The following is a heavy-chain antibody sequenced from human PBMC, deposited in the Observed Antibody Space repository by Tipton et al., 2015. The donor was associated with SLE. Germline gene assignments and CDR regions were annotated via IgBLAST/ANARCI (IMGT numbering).Heavy chain of an antibody. Sequence: TLSLTCTVSGGSIGSHYWNWVRQAPGKGLEWIGYLSHSGSTNNNPSLKSRVTMSVDTSKNQFSLKMRSVTAADTAVYYCARDADFQWLVLDSWGQGTLVTVSS. CDR3: ARDADFQWLVLDS. D-gene: IGHD6-19*01. V-gene: IGHV4-59*11. J-gene: IGHJ4*02. CDR1: GGSIGSHY. CDR2: LSHSGST.